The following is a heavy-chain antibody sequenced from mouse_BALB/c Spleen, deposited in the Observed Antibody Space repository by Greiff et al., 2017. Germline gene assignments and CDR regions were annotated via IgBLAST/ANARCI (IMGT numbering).Heavy chain of an antibody. D-gene: IGHD1-1*01. CDR3: ARGAITTAPYFDY. V-gene: IGHV1-69*02. Sequence: QVQLQQSGAELVKPGASVKLSCKASGYTFTSYWMHWVKQRPGQGLEWIGEIDPSDSYTNYNQKFKGKATLTVDKSSSTAYMQLSSLTSEDSAVYYCARGAITTAPYFDYWGQGTTLTVSS. J-gene: IGHJ2*01. CDR2: IDPSDSYT. CDR1: GYTFTSYW.